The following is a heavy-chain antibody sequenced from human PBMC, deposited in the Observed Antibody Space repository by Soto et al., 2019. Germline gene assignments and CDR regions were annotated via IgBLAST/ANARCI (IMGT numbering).Heavy chain of an antibody. V-gene: IGHV1-18*04. CDR2: ISAYNGNT. CDR3: ARDYDFWSGYYSNYGMDV. Sequence: ASVKVSCKASGYTFTSYGISWVRQAPGQGLEWMGWISAYNGNTNYAQKLQGRVTMSTDTSTSTAYMELRSLRSDDTAVYYCARDYDFWSGYYSNYGMDVWGQGTTVTVSS. J-gene: IGHJ6*02. D-gene: IGHD3-3*01. CDR1: GYTFTSYG.